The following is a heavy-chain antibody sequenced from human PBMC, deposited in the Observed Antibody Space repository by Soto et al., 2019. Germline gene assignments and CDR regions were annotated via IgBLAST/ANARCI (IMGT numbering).Heavy chain of an antibody. CDR2: IYYSGST. J-gene: IGHJ5*02. CDR3: AREGYTTYTNWFDP. CDR1: GGSISSCGYY. Sequence: SETLSLTCTVSGGSISSCGYYWSWIRQHPGKGLEWIGYIYYSGSTYYNPSLKSRVTISVDTSKNQFSLKLSSVTAADTAVYYCAREGYTTYTNWFDPWGQGTLVTVSS. D-gene: IGHD2-2*02. V-gene: IGHV4-31*03.